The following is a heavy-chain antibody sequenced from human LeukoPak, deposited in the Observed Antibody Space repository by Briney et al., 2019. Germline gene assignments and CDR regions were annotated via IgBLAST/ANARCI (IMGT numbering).Heavy chain of an antibody. Sequence: GGSLRLSCEVSGFTFSNAWMNWVRQAPGKGLEWVARIKTKTDGGTTDYAAPAKGRFTISRDDSKNTVYLQMKSLKTEDTAVYYCVSQYFDLWGQGTLLSVSS. V-gene: IGHV3-15*01. J-gene: IGHJ4*02. CDR1: GFTFSNAW. CDR2: IKTKTDGGTT. CDR3: VSQYFDL.